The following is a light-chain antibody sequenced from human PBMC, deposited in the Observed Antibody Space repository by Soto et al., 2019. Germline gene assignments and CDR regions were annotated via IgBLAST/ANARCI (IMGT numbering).Light chain of an antibody. CDR3: QQYNFWPET. V-gene: IGKV3-15*01. Sequence: EIVMTQSPVTLSVSPGERATLSCRASQSVSGNLAWYQQKPGQAPRLLIYGVSARATGIPARFSGSGFGTEFTLTISRLQSEDFALYYCQQYNFWPETVGQGTKVDSK. J-gene: IGKJ1*01. CDR2: GVS. CDR1: QSVSGN.